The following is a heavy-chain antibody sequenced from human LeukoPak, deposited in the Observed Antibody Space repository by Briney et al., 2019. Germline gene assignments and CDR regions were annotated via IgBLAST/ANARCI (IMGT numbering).Heavy chain of an antibody. J-gene: IGHJ6*03. V-gene: IGHV4-4*09. CDR2: IYTSGST. Sequence: SETLSLTCTVSGGSISSYYWSWIRQPPGKGLEWIGYIYTSGSTNYNPSLKSRVIISVDTSKNQFSLNLSSVTAADTAVYYCARGGYLGSPKYSSGWTNYYYYYMDVWGKGTTVTVSS. CDR3: ARGGYLGSPKYSSGWTNYYYYYMDV. D-gene: IGHD6-19*01. CDR1: GGSISSYY.